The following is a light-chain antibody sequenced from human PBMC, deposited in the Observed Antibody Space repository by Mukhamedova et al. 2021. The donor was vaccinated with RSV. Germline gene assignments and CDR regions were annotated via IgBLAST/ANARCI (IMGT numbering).Light chain of an antibody. J-gene: IGKJ1*01. V-gene: IGKV3-20*01. CDR2: GAS. Sequence: AFLSCRASLNVNRGSLAWYQQKPGQAPRLLIYGASNRAAGVPDIFSGSGSGTDFTLTISRLEPEDFAMYYCQQYGTSPETFGQGT. CDR1: LNVNRGS. CDR3: QQYGTSPET.